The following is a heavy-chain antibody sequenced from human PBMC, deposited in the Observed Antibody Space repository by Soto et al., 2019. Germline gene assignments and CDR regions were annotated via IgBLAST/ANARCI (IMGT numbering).Heavy chain of an antibody. J-gene: IGHJ4*02. Sequence: TQSVPWSVAGGSSGGSDWSWIRQSPGKGLEWLGYVYYTGSTNYSPSLRSRVSISVDTSKNEFSLRLSSVTAADTAVYFCARSVAVPGAHIDYWGQGTQVTVSS. CDR1: GGSSGGSD. D-gene: IGHD6-19*01. CDR2: VYYTGST. V-gene: IGHV4-59*01. CDR3: ARSVAVPGAHIDY.